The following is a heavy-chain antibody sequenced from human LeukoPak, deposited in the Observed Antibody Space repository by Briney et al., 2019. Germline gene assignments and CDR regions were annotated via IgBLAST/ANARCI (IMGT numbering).Heavy chain of an antibody. CDR2: MCDDGTNE. J-gene: IGHJ5*02. CDR3: AGRRDWFDP. Sequence: GGSLRLSCTASGFNFGIYGMHWVRQAPGKGLEWVAVMCDDGTNEYYVESVKGRFTISRDNGKRTLYLQMNSLRVEDTAVYYCAGRRDWFDPWGQGTLVTVSS. CDR1: GFNFGIYG. V-gene: IGHV3-33*03.